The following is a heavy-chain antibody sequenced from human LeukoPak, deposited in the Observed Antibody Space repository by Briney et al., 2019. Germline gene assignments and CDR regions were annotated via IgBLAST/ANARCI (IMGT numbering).Heavy chain of an antibody. CDR3: ARSCSGGSCYYLY. D-gene: IGHD2-15*01. J-gene: IGHJ4*02. V-gene: IGHV1-18*01. CDR2: ISAYNGNT. CDR1: GYTFTSYG. Sequence: ASVKVSCKASGYTFTSYGISWVRQAPGQGLEWMGWISAYNGNTNYAQNLQGRVTMTTDTSTSTVYMELGSLRSDDTAVYHCARSCSGGSCYYLYWGQGTLVTVSS.